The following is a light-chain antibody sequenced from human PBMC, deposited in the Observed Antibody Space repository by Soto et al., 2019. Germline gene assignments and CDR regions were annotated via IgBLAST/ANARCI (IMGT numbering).Light chain of an antibody. CDR1: SSDVGGSNY. Sequence: QSVLTQPRSVSGSPGQSVTISCTGTSSDVGGSNYVSWYQQHPGKAPKLMIYDVSKRPSGVPDRLSGSKSGNTASLTISGLQAEDEADYYCCSYAGSYTLVFGGGTKVPVL. CDR3: CSYAGSYTLV. J-gene: IGLJ2*01. V-gene: IGLV2-11*01. CDR2: DVS.